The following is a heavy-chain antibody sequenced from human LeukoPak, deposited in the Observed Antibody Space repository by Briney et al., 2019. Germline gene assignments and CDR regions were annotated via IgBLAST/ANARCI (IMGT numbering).Heavy chain of an antibody. J-gene: IGHJ4*02. CDR1: GFTFSSYS. Sequence: GGSLRLSCAASGFTFSSYSMNWVRQAPGKGLEWVSSISSSSSYMYYADSVKGRFTISRDNAKNSLYLQMNSLRAEDTAVYYCARDPSGWYFVDYWGQGTLVIVSS. D-gene: IGHD6-19*01. CDR2: ISSSSSYM. CDR3: ARDPSGWYFVDY. V-gene: IGHV3-21*01.